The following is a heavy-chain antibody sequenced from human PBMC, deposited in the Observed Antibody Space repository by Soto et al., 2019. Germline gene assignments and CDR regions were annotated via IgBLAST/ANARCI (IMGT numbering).Heavy chain of an antibody. D-gene: IGHD3-22*01. CDR2: ISWDGGST. V-gene: IGHV3-43D*04. CDR1: GFTFDDYA. CDR3: ALGPRYYYDSSASYYGGY. J-gene: IGHJ4*02. Sequence: GSLRLSCAASGFTFDDYAMHWVRQAPGKGLEWVSLISWDGGSTYYADSVKGRFTISRDNSKNSLYLQMNSLRAEDTALYYCALGPRYYYDSSASYYGGYWGQGTLVTVSS.